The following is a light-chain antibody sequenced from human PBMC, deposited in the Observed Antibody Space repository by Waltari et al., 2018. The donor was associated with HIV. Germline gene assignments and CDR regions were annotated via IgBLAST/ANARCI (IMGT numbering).Light chain of an antibody. J-gene: IGLJ1*01. Sequence: QSALTQPPSASGYTGQSVTISCSGTSSDVGGYDYVYWYQQHPGNAPKRMFYEVSKRPSAVPDRFSGSKSGNTSSLTVSGLQAEDEADYYFSSHAGSNNYVFGTVTKVTFL. CDR2: EVS. CDR3: SSHAGSNNYV. V-gene: IGLV2-8*01. CDR1: SSDVGGYDY.